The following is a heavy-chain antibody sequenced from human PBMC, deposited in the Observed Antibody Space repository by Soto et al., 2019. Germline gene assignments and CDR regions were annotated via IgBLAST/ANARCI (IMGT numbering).Heavy chain of an antibody. J-gene: IGHJ6*02. CDR2: IWYDGSSK. CDR3: AKPGCSGPYGSSWPGKCGVDV. CDR1: GSTFNTYG. Sequence: QVQLVESGGGVVQPGGSLRLSCTASGSTFNTYGMHWVRQAPGKGLEWVAIIWYDGSSKYYADSVKGRFSISRNNSKNPQYMHMNRLRVDDTHVYSCAKPGCSGPYGSSWPGKCGVDVGGQGTTVAVPS. V-gene: IGHV3-33*03. D-gene: IGHD2-15*01.